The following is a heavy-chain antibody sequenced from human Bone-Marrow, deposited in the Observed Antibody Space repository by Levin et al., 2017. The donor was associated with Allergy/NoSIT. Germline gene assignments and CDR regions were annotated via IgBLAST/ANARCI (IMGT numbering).Heavy chain of an antibody. Sequence: GESLKISCTASGFTFDDYAVSWVRQAPGRGLEWLGFIRSKANGETTEYAASVKVRFTISRDDSKSVAYLQMNTLKTEDTAVYYCSTGRPYDADPSGHYYYYGLDVWGQGTTVTVSS. J-gene: IGHJ6*02. CDR1: GFTFDDYA. V-gene: IGHV3-49*04. CDR2: IRSKANGETT. CDR3: STGRPYDADPSGHYYYYGLDV. D-gene: IGHD2-15*01.